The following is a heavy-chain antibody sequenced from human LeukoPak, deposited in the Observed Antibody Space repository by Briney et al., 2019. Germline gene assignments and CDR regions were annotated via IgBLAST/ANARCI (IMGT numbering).Heavy chain of an antibody. J-gene: IGHJ3*02. Sequence: GASVKVSCKASGGTFSSYAISWVRQAPGQGLEWMGGIILISGTANYAQKFQGRVTITADKSTSTAYMELTSLRSEDTAVYYCAREVPYYSDMGAFDIWGQGTMVTVSS. V-gene: IGHV1-69*06. D-gene: IGHD3-22*01. CDR3: AREVPYYSDMGAFDI. CDR1: GGTFSSYA. CDR2: IILISGTA.